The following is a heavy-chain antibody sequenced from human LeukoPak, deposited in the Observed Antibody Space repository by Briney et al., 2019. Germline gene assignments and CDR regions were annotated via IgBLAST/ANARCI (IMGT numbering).Heavy chain of an antibody. CDR2: IRRTGNSYAT. CDR3: AKDTGGLGP. Sequence: AGGSLRLSCAASGFTFSGSPMHWVRQAAGKGLEWVGHIRRTGNSYATAYAASVIGRFTISRDNSKNSLYLQRNSLKTEDTALYYCAKDTGGLGPWGQGTLVTVSS. D-gene: IGHD3-16*01. V-gene: IGHV3-73*01. J-gene: IGHJ5*02. CDR1: GFTFSGSP.